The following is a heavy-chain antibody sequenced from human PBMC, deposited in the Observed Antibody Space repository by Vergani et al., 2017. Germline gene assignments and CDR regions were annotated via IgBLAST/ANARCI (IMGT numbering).Heavy chain of an antibody. V-gene: IGHV3-30*02. CDR2: IQYDAIDP. CDR3: ARETRDTPSSLDY. D-gene: IGHD5-24*01. CDR1: GFSFSSYG. Sequence: QVQLVESGGGVVQPGGSRRLSCAASGFSFSSYGMHWVRQVPGKGLEWVAYIQYDAIDPNYADSVKGRFTISKDISKNTLYLQMNSLRGDDTAVYYCARETRDTPSSLDYWGQGTLVTVSS. J-gene: IGHJ4*02.